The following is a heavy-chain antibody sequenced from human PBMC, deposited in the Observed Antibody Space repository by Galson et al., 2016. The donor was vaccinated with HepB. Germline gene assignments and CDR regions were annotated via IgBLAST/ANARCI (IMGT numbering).Heavy chain of an antibody. CDR2: ISHDGRNK. CDR3: ARGARGILSEKDY. D-gene: IGHD3-16*01. V-gene: IGHV3-30*04. J-gene: IGHJ4*02. Sequence: SLRLSCAASGFIFSSYTMHWVRQAPGKGLEWVAAISHDGRNKFYADSVKGRFTISRDNSKSTLYVLMNSLRSEDAAMYFCARGARGILSEKDYWGQGTLVIVSS. CDR1: GFIFSSYT.